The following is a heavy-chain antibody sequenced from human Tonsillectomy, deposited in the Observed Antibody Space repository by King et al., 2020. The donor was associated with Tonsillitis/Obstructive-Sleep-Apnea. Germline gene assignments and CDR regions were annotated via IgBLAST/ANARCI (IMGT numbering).Heavy chain of an antibody. CDR2: IKEDGSEE. CDR3: ARVLDYYDSSGYRAFDI. Sequence: VQLVESGGGLVQPGGSLRLSCAASGFTFSSFWMTWVRQAPGKGLEWVANIKEDGSEEYYVDSVKGRFTISRDNAKNSLYLQMNSLRAEDTAVYYCARVLDYYDSSGYRAFDIWGQGTMVTVSS. CDR1: GFTFSSFW. V-gene: IGHV3-7*03. J-gene: IGHJ3*02. D-gene: IGHD3-22*01.